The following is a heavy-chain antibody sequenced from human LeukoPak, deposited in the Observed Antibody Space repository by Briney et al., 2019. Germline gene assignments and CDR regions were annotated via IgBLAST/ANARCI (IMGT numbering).Heavy chain of an antibody. CDR1: GFTFSDYY. CDR2: ISSSGSTI. Sequence: GGSLRLSCAAAGFTFSDYYMSWIRQAPGKGLEWVSYISSSGSTIYYADSVKGRFTISRDNAKNSLYLQMNSLRAEDTAVYYCARVAIQLWLYYFDYWGQGTLVTVSS. D-gene: IGHD5-18*01. V-gene: IGHV3-11*04. J-gene: IGHJ4*02. CDR3: ARVAIQLWLYYFDY.